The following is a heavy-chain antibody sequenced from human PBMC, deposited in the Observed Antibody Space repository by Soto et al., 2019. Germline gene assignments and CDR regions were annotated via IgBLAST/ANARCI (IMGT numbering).Heavy chain of an antibody. V-gene: IGHV3-30-3*01. Sequence: PGGSLRLSCAASGFTFSSYAMHWVRQAPGKGLEWVAVISYDGSNKYYADSVKGRFTISRDNSKNTLYLQMNSLRAEDTAVYYCARDGDGYNYYFDYWGQGTLVTSPQ. D-gene: IGHD5-12*01. CDR2: ISYDGSNK. CDR1: GFTFSSYA. CDR3: ARDGDGYNYYFDY. J-gene: IGHJ4*02.